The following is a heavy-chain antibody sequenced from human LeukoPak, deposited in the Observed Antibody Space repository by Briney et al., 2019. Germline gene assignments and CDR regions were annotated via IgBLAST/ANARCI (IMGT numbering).Heavy chain of an antibody. CDR2: ISSNGGST. D-gene: IGHD3-22*01. J-gene: IGHJ4*02. CDR3: ARATFNYYDSSGYYNY. V-gene: IGHV3-64*01. CDR1: GFTFSSYA. Sequence: GGSLRLSCAASGFTFSSYAMHWVRQAPGKGLEYVSAISSNGGSTYYANSVKGRFTISRDNSKNTLYLQMGSLRAEGMAVYYCARATFNYYDSSGYYNYWGQGTLVTVSS.